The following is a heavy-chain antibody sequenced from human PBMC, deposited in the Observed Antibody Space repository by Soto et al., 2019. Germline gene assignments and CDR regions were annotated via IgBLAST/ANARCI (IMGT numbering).Heavy chain of an antibody. CDR2: ISGSGGST. CDR3: AKDGASDYGDYGWFDP. V-gene: IGHV3-23*01. D-gene: IGHD4-17*01. CDR1: GFTFSSYA. Sequence: GGSLRLSCAASGFTFSSYAMSWVRQAPGKGLEWVSAISGSGGSTYYADSVKGRFTISRDNSKNTLYLQMNSLRAEDTAVYYCAKDGASDYGDYGWFDPWGQGTLVTVSS. J-gene: IGHJ5*02.